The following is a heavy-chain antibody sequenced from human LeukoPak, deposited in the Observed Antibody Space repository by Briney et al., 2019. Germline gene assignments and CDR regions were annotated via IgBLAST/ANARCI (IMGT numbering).Heavy chain of an antibody. Sequence: GGSLRLSCAASGFTFSSYGMNWVRQTPGKGLEWVSATSASGSNTYYTDSVKGRFTIPRDNSKNTLYLQVNSLRAEDTAVYYCSLSGDNDAFDIWGQGTKVTVSS. V-gene: IGHV3-23*01. D-gene: IGHD3-10*01. CDR1: GFTFSSYG. J-gene: IGHJ3*02. CDR2: TSASGSNT. CDR3: SLSGDNDAFDI.